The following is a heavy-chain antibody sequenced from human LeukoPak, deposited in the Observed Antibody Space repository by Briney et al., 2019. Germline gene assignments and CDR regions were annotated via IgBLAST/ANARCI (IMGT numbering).Heavy chain of an antibody. Sequence: GGSLRLSCAASGFTFSSCAMHWVRQAPGKGLEWVAVISYDGSNKYYADSVKGRFTISRDNSKNTLYLQMNSLRAEDTAVYYCARAFTVTTHFDYWGQGTLVTVSS. CDR3: ARAFTVTTHFDY. D-gene: IGHD4-17*01. CDR2: ISYDGSNK. CDR1: GFTFSSCA. V-gene: IGHV3-30-3*01. J-gene: IGHJ4*02.